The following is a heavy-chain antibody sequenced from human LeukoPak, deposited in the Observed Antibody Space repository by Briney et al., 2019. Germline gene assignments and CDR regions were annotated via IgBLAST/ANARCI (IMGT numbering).Heavy chain of an antibody. V-gene: IGHV4-30-4*08. CDR1: GGSINSGDYY. J-gene: IGHJ4*02. CDR3: ARAPPWISDY. Sequence: SETLSLTCTVSGGSINSGDYYWSWIRQPPGKGLEWIGYIYYSGSTYYNPSLKSRVTISVDTSKNQFSLKLTSVTAADTAVYYCARAPPWISDYWGQGTLVTVSS. D-gene: IGHD2-2*03. CDR2: IYYSGST.